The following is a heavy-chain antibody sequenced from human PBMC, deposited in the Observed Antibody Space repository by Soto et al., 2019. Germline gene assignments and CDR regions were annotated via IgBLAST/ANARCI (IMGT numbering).Heavy chain of an antibody. Sequence: LRLSCAGSGFIFSNSAFHWVRQAPGKGLEWVALISYDGNNKYYADSVKGRFTISRDNSKNTLYLQMHSLRADDTAVYYCAREVASYDRSGFFDYWGQGALVTVSS. D-gene: IGHD3-22*01. CDR3: AREVASYDRSGFFDY. CDR2: ISYDGNNK. CDR1: GFIFSNSA. V-gene: IGHV3-30-3*01. J-gene: IGHJ4*02.